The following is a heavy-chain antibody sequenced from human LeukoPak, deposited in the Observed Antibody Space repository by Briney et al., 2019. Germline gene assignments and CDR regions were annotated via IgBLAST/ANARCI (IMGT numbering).Heavy chain of an antibody. CDR3: ARGGYQLLWY. CDR2: IKQDGSEK. J-gene: IGHJ4*02. V-gene: IGHV3-7*04. Sequence: PGESLRLSCAASGFTFSTYWMSWVRQAPGTGLEWVASIKQDGSEKSYVDSVKGRFTISRDNAKNSLYLQMNSLRAEDTAVYYCARGGYQLLWYWGQGTLVTVSS. D-gene: IGHD2-2*01. CDR1: GFTFSTYW.